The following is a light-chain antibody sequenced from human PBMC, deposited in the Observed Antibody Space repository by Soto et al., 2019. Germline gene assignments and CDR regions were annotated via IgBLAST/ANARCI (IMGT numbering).Light chain of an antibody. CDR3: NTFAGIAKLV. J-gene: IGLJ3*02. Sequence: QSAMTQPPSASGSPGQSVTISCTGTNSDVGVYNYVSWYQQYPGKAPKLLIYEVTKRPSGFPDRFSGSKSGNTAYLTVSGLQAKDEADYYFNTFAGIAKLVFGGVTKRTVL. CDR1: NSDVGVYNY. V-gene: IGLV2-8*01. CDR2: EVT.